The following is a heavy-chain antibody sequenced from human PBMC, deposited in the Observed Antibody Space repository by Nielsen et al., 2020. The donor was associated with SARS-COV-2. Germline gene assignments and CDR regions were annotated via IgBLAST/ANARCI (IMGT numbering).Heavy chain of an antibody. D-gene: IGHD5-18*01. Sequence: GESLKISCAASGFTFSSYSMNWVRQAPGKGLEWVSAISGSGGSTYYADSVKGRFTISRDNSKNTLYLQMNSLRAEDTAVYYCAKEDRGYSYGLIDYWGQGTLVTVSS. CDR1: GFTFSSYS. J-gene: IGHJ4*02. CDR3: AKEDRGYSYGLIDY. V-gene: IGHV3-23*01. CDR2: ISGSGGST.